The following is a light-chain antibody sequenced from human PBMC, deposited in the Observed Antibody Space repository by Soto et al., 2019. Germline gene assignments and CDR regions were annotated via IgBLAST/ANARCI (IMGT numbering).Light chain of an antibody. V-gene: IGKV3-15*01. CDR2: GVS. Sequence: EIVVTQSPGTLSLSPGERATLSCRASQSISTDHLAWYQQKPGQPPRLLIYGVSTRATGIPARFSGSGSGTEFTLTISSLQSEDFAIYYCQQYNNWPPITFGQGTRLEIK. CDR3: QQYNNWPPIT. CDR1: QSISTD. J-gene: IGKJ5*01.